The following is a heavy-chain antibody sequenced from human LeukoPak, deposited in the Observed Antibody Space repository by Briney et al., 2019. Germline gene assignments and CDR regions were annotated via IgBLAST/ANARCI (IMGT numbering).Heavy chain of an antibody. CDR3: ARGGRNIVVVPAAPWAH. CDR1: GGSISSGSYY. Sequence: PSQTLSLTCTVSGGSISSGSYYWSWIRQPPGKGLEWIGEINHSGSTNYNPSLKSRVTISVDTSKNQFSLKLSSVTAADTAVYYCARGGRNIVVVPAAPWAHWGQGTLVTVSS. V-gene: IGHV4-39*07. J-gene: IGHJ4*02. D-gene: IGHD2-2*01. CDR2: INHSGST.